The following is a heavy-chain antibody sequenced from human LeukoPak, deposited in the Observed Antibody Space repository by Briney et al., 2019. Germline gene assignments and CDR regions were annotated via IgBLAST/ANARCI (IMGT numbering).Heavy chain of an antibody. CDR1: GGSISSGYY. CDR3: ARDTPTYYYDSSGYVPQISFDY. J-gene: IGHJ4*02. V-gene: IGHV4-38-2*02. CDR2: IYHSGST. Sequence: SETLSLTCTVSGGSISSGYYWGWIRQPPGKGLEWIGSIYHSGSTYYNPSLKSRVTISVDTSKNQFSLKLSSVTAADTAVYYCARDTPTYYYDSSGYVPQISFDYWGQGTLVTVSP. D-gene: IGHD3-22*01.